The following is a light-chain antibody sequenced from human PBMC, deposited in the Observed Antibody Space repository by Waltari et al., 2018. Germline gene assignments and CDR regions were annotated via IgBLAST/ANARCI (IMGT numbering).Light chain of an antibody. CDR2: DAS. CDR1: RSVSRA. Sequence: DIVLTQSPGTLSLSLGERATLSCRASRSVSRALAWYQQKPGQAPRLLIYDASTRAAGIPDRFSGSGSGTDFSLTISRLEPDDFAVYYCQHYVRLPATFGQGTTVEI. V-gene: IGKV3-20*01. CDR3: QHYVRLPAT. J-gene: IGKJ1*01.